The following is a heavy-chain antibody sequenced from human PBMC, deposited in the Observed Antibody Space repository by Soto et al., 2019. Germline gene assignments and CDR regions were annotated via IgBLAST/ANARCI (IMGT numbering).Heavy chain of an antibody. CDR1: GWSFSGYY. CDR2: INHSGST. CDR3: ARVPTVTKTYYYSYYMDV. V-gene: IGHV4-34*01. D-gene: IGHD4-17*01. J-gene: IGHJ6*03. Sequence: SETLSLTCAFYGWSFSGYYWSWIRQPPGKGLEWIGEINHSGSTNYNPSLKSRVTISVDTSKNQFSLKLSSVTAAVTAVYYCARVPTVTKTYYYSYYMDVWGKGTTVTVSS.